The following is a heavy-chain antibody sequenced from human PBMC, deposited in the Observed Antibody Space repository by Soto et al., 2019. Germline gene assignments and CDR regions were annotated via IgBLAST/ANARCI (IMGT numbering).Heavy chain of an antibody. CDR1: GGSLSGYY. J-gene: IGHJ5*01. CDR2: VNPGVIT. V-gene: IGHV4-34*01. D-gene: IGHD2-21*01. Sequence: PSETLSLTCAVYGGSLSGYYWTWIRQPPGKGLEWIGEVNPGVITNYSPSVKSRLTISLDTSKKQVSLEMTSVTAADTAVYYCGRVVIKMAIQSIASWGHGTLVTLS. CDR3: GRVVIKMAIQSIAS.